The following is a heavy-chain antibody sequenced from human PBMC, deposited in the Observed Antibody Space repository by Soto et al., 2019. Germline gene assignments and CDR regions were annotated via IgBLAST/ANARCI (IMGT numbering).Heavy chain of an antibody. CDR1: GFTFSGSS. CDR3: TRLGWGCSGGSCYSYYFDY. Sequence: GGSLRLSCAPSGFTFSGSSMHWVRQASGKGLEWVGRIRSKANSYATAYAASVKGRFTISRDDSKNTAYLQMNSLKTEDTAVYYCTRLGWGCSGGSCYSYYFDYWGQGTLVTVSS. V-gene: IGHV3-73*01. CDR2: IRSKANSYAT. J-gene: IGHJ4*02. D-gene: IGHD2-15*01.